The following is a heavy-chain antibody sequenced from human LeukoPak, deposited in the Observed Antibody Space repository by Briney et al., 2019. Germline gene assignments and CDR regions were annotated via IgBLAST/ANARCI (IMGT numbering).Heavy chain of an antibody. CDR2: IYTSGST. CDR1: GGSISSYY. V-gene: IGHV4-4*07. J-gene: IGHJ5*02. D-gene: IGHD6-25*01. CDR3: ARDSGRQRLENWFDP. Sequence: SETLSLTCTVSGGSISSYYWSWIRQPAGKGLEWIGRIYTSGSTNYNPSLKSRVTMSVDTSKNQFSLKLSSVTAADTAVYYCARDSGRQRLENWFDPWGQGTLVTVSS.